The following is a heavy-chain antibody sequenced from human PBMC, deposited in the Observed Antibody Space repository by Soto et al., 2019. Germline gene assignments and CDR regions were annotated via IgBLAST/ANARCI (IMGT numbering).Heavy chain of an antibody. CDR2: ISYDGSNK. V-gene: IGHV3-30-3*01. CDR1: GFTFSSYA. CDR3: ARDMSVGPAAMWSYYYYGMDV. D-gene: IGHD2-2*01. Sequence: GGSLRLSCAASGFTFSSYAMHWVRQAPGKGLEWVAVISYDGSNKYYADSVKGRFTISRDNSKNTLYLQMNSLRAEDTAVYYCARDMSVGPAAMWSYYYYGMDVWGQGTTVTVSS. J-gene: IGHJ6*02.